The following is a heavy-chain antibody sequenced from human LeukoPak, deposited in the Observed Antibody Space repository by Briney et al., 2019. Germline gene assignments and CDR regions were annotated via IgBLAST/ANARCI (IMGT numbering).Heavy chain of an antibody. CDR1: GGSISSYY. D-gene: IGHD3-3*01. V-gene: IGHV4-59*12. CDR2: IYYSGST. Sequence: PSETLSLTCTVSGGSISSYYWSWIRQPPGKGLEWIGYIYYSGSTNYNPSLKSRVTISVDTSKKQFSLKLSSVTAADTAVYYCAREAQHYDFWSGYHYYYYMDVWGKGTTVTVS. CDR3: AREAQHYDFWSGYHYYYYMDV. J-gene: IGHJ6*03.